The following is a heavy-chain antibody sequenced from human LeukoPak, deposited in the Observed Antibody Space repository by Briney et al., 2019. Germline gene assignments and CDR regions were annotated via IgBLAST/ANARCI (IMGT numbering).Heavy chain of an antibody. D-gene: IGHD2-2*01. Sequence: PSQTLSLTCTVSGGSISSGSYYWSWIRQPAGKGLEWIGRIYTSGSTNYNPSLKSRVTISVDTSKNQFSLKLSSVTAADTAVYYCARFCSSTSCLEHDAFDIWGQGTMVTVSS. CDR1: GGSISSGSYY. CDR2: IYTSGST. CDR3: ARFCSSTSCLEHDAFDI. J-gene: IGHJ3*02. V-gene: IGHV4-61*02.